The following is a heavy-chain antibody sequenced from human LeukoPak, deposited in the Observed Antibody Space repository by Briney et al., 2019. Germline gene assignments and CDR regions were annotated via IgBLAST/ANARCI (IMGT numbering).Heavy chain of an antibody. CDR3: AKDYSLGYSSSWYSDY. Sequence: GGSLRLSCAASGFTFSSYSINWIRQAPGKGLEWVAFIRYDGSNKYYADSVKGRFTISRDNSKNTLYLQMNSLRAEDTAVYYCAKDYSLGYSSSWYSDYWGQGTLVTVSS. J-gene: IGHJ4*02. V-gene: IGHV3-30*02. CDR2: IRYDGSNK. D-gene: IGHD6-13*01. CDR1: GFTFSSYS.